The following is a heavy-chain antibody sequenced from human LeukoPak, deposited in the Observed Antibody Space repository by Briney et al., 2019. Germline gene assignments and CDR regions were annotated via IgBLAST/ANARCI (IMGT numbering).Heavy chain of an antibody. V-gene: IGHV4-34*01. D-gene: IGHD2-2*01. CDR2: INHSGST. CDR1: GGSSSGYY. J-gene: IGHJ6*03. CDR3: ARLLGYCSSTSCRNYYYYYYMDV. Sequence: PSETLSLTCAVYGGSSSGYYWSWIRQPPGKGLEWIGEINHSGSTNYNPSLKSRVTISVDTSKNQFSLKLSSVTAADTAVYYCARLLGYCSSTSCRNYYYYYYMDVWGKGTTVTVSS.